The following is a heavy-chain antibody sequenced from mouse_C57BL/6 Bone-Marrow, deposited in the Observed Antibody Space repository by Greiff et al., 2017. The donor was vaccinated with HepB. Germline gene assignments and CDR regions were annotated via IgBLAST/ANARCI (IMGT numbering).Heavy chain of an antibody. V-gene: IGHV5-6*01. Sequence: EVQLVESGGDLVKSGGSLKLSCAASGFTFSTSDMSWVRQTPDKRLEWVASINTGGTYTYYSDSVRGRFTISKDTARNTLFLQMSSLKSEDTAIYYCARDRFDYYFDYWGQGTTLTVSS. CDR2: INTGGTYT. J-gene: IGHJ2*01. D-gene: IGHD2-14*01. CDR1: GFTFSTSD. CDR3: ARDRFDYYFDY.